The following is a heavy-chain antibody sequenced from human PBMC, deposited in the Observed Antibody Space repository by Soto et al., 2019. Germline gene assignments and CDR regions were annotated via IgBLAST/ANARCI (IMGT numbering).Heavy chain of an antibody. CDR1: GGSISSYY. D-gene: IGHD6-19*01. Sequence: SETLSLTCTVSGGSISSYYWSWIRQPPGKGLEWIGYIYYSGSTNYNPSLKSRVTISVDTSKNQFSLKLSSVTAADTAVYYCARHKLTYSSGWYWFDPWGQGTLVTVSS. V-gene: IGHV4-59*08. CDR2: IYYSGST. J-gene: IGHJ5*02. CDR3: ARHKLTYSSGWYWFDP.